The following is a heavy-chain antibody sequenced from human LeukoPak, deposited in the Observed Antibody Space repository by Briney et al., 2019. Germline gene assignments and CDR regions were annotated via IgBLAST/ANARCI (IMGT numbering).Heavy chain of an antibody. CDR1: GGSISSSSYY. J-gene: IGHJ4*02. CDR2: IYYSGST. CDR3: ARLYYDSSGYYQICYFDY. D-gene: IGHD3-22*01. Sequence: SETLSLTCTVSGGSISSSSYYWGWIRQPPGKGLEWIGSIYYSGSTYYNPSLKSRVTISVDTSKNQFSLNLSSVTAADTAVYYCARLYYDSSGYYQICYFDYCGQGTLVTVSS. V-gene: IGHV4-39*01.